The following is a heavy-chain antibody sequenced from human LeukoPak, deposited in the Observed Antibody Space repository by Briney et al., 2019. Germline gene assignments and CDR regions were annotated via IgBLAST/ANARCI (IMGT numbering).Heavy chain of an antibody. Sequence: SVKVSCKATGGTFSSYAIGWVRQAPGQGLEWMGGIIPIFGTANYAQKFQGRVTITTDESTSTAYMELSSLRSEDTAVYYCARDGGYSYGSYDYWGQGTLVTVSS. J-gene: IGHJ4*02. V-gene: IGHV1-69*05. CDR3: ARDGGYSYGSYDY. D-gene: IGHD5-18*01. CDR1: GGTFSSYA. CDR2: IIPIFGTA.